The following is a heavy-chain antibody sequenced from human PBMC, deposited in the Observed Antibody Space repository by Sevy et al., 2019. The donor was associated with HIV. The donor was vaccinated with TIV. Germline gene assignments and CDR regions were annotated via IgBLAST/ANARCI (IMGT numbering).Heavy chain of an antibody. CDR2: IDSDGSA. Sequence: GGSLRLSCAASGFTVSDNYMAWVRLAPGKGLEWVSLIDSDGSAYYADSVKGRFTISRDNVKNTLYLKINALRAEDTVLYFCARDRYYDASGYYYYYYGMDVWGQGTTVTVSS. J-gene: IGHJ6*02. CDR1: GFTVSDNY. D-gene: IGHD3-22*01. CDR3: ARDRYYDASGYYYYYYGMDV. V-gene: IGHV3-66*01.